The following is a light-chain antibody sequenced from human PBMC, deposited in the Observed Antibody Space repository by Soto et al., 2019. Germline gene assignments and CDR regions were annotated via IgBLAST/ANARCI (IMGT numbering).Light chain of an antibody. J-gene: IGKJ1*01. CDR2: GAS. Sequence: EIVLSQSPGTLSLSPGERATLSCGASQSVKSIHFAWYQQKPGQPPRLLIYGASTRATGIPDRFSGGGSGTHFTLIISRLEPQDSAVCWCQQYNNWPPGTFGQGTKVDIK. V-gene: IGKV3-20*01. CDR1: QSVKSIH. CDR3: QQYNNWPPGT.